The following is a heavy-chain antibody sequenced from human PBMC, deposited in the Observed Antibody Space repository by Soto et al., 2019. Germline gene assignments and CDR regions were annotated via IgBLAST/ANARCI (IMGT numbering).Heavy chain of an antibody. CDR2: ISGSGGST. J-gene: IGHJ5*02. V-gene: IGHV3-23*01. D-gene: IGHD1-7*01. CDR3: AKDIARELRYNWLDP. Sequence: EVQLLESGGGLVQPGGSLRLSCAASGFTFSNYAMSWVRQAPGKGPEWVSGISGSGGSTDYADSVKGRFTIFRDNSKNTLYLQMNSLRAEDTAVYYCAKDIARELRYNWLDPWGQGTLVTVSS. CDR1: GFTFSNYA.